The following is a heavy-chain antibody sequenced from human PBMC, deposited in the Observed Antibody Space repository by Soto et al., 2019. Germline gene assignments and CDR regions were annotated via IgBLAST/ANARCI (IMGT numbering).Heavy chain of an antibody. Sequence: PSETLSLTCTVSGGSITNNNYYWSWIRQHPGKGLEWIGYINYVGSAYYNPSLKSRLTLSVDTSKNQFFLKVTSVTAADTAVFYCARVPTSYGRSFMIDSWGQGTLVTVSS. J-gene: IGHJ4*02. D-gene: IGHD5-18*01. CDR1: GGSITNNNYY. V-gene: IGHV4-31*03. CDR2: INYVGSA. CDR3: ARVPTSYGRSFMIDS.